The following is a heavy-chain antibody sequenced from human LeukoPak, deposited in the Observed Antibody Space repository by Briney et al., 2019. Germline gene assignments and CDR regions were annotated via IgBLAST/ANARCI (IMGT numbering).Heavy chain of an antibody. CDR3: ARGVEPLAANTLAY. CDR2: LYSDGNT. J-gene: IGHJ4*02. D-gene: IGHD1-14*01. CDR1: GFTVITND. V-gene: IGHV3-53*01. Sequence: GGSLRLSCAASGFTVITNDMTWVRQAPGKGLEWVSVLYSDGNTKYADSVQGRFTISRDNTKNTLYLEMNRLSPDDTAVYYCARGVEPLAANTLAYWGQGTLVTVSS.